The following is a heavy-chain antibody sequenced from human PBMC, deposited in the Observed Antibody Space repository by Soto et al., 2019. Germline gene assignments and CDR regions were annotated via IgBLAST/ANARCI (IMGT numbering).Heavy chain of an antibody. CDR2: VSGNNGAS. D-gene: IGHD2-2*01. J-gene: IGHJ5*01. Sequence: ASVQVSCKPSGYTSDDFGICWVRQDPGPGLEWMGWVSGNNGASNPAPKVQGRITMTLDTSTGVSYMALRSLRSDDTAIYYCVRDQKYFRVNGNWFDSWGQGTLVTVSS. CDR1: GYTSDDFG. CDR3: VRDQKYFRVNGNWFDS. V-gene: IGHV1-18*04.